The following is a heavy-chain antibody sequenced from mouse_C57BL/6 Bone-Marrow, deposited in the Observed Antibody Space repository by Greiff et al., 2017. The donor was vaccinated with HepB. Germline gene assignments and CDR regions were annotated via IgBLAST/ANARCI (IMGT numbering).Heavy chain of an antibody. V-gene: IGHV1-63*01. J-gene: IGHJ2*01. CDR1: GYTFTNYW. CDR2: IYPGGGYT. Sequence: QVQLKESGAELVRPGTSVKMSCKASGYTFTNYWIGWVKQRPGHGLEWIGDIYPGGGYTNYNEKFKGKATLTADKSSSTAYMQFSSLTSEDSAIYYCARRVLRHYFDYWGQGTTLTVSS. D-gene: IGHD1-1*01. CDR3: ARRVLRHYFDY.